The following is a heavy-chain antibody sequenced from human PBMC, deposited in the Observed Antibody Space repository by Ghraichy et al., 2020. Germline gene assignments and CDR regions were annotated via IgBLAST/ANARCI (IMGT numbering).Heavy chain of an antibody. CDR1: GYTFTSYG. J-gene: IGHJ3*02. Sequence: ASVKVSCKASGYTFTSYGISWVRQAPGQGLEWMGWISAYNGNTNYAQKLQGRVTMTTDTSTSTAYMELRSLRSDDTAVYYCARDQGYCSGGSCGFDIWGQGTMVTVSS. D-gene: IGHD2-15*01. CDR2: ISAYNGNT. V-gene: IGHV1-18*04. CDR3: ARDQGYCSGGSCGFDI.